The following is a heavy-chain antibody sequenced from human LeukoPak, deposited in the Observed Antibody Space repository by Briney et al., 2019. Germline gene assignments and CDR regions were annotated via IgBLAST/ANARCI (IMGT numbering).Heavy chain of an antibody. CDR1: GYTFTSYY. CDR2: IHPSGGST. D-gene: IGHD2-2*01. Sequence: ASVKVSCKASGYTFTSYYMHWVRQAPGQGLEWMGIIHPSGGSTNYAQKFQGRVTMTRDTSTSTLYMELSSLRSDDTAVYYCARDGGYCSTTSCYAFYWGQGTPVTVSS. V-gene: IGHV1-46*01. CDR3: ARDGGYCSTTSCYAFY. J-gene: IGHJ4*02.